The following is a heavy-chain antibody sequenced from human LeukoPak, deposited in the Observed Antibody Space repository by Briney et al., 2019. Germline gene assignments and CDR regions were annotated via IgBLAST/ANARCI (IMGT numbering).Heavy chain of an antibody. J-gene: IGHJ4*02. CDR1: GGSLSGYY. CDR2: INHSGST. Sequence: PSETLSLTCAVYGGSLSGYYWSWIRQPPGKGLEWIGEINHSGSTNYNPSLKSRVTISVDTSKNQFSLKLSSVTAADTAVYYCARVRSSSWNPFDYWGQGTLVTVSS. V-gene: IGHV4-34*01. CDR3: ARVRSSSWNPFDY. D-gene: IGHD6-13*01.